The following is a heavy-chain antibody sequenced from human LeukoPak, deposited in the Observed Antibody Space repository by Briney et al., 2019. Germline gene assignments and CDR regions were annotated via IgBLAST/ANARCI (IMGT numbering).Heavy chain of an antibody. CDR3: ARDARYYGIDY. J-gene: IGHJ4*02. CDR2: IYYSGST. Sequence: SETLSLTCTVSGGSISSYYWSWIRRPPGKGLEWIGYIYYSGSTNYNPSLKSRVTISVDTSKNQFSLKLSSVTAADTAVYYCARDARYYGIDYWGQGTLVTVSS. CDR1: GGSISSYY. V-gene: IGHV4-59*01. D-gene: IGHD3-10*01.